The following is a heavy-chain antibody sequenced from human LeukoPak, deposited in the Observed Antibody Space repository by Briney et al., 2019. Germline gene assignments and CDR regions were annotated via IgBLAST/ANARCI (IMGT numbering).Heavy chain of an antibody. J-gene: IGHJ4*02. CDR2: ISGFGDST. CDR3: AKPRRETTRSVDY. D-gene: IGHD4-17*01. V-gene: IGHV3-23*01. CDR1: GFTFSSYA. Sequence: PGGSLRLSCAASGFTFSSYAMSWVRQAPGKGLEWVSGISGFGDSTYYADSVKGRFTISRDNSNNALYLQMNSLRVEDTAVSFCAKPRRETTRSVDYWGQGTLVTVSS.